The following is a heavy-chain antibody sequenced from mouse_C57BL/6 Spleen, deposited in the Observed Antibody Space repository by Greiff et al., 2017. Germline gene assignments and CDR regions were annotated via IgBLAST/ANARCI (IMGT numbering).Heavy chain of an antibody. D-gene: IGHD4-1*02. Sequence: QVQLQQPGAELVKPGASVKLSCKASGYTFTSYWMRWVKQRPGQGLEWIGEIDPSDSYTNYNQKFKGKATLTVDTSSSTAYMQLSSLTSEDSAVYYCARGATGPYYFDYWGQGTTLTVSS. CDR1: GYTFTSYW. J-gene: IGHJ2*01. V-gene: IGHV1-50*01. CDR3: ARGATGPYYFDY. CDR2: IDPSDSYT.